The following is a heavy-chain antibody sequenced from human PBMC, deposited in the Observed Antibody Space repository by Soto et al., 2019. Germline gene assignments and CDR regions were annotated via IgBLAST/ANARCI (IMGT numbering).Heavy chain of an antibody. CDR2: INPNSGGT. D-gene: IGHD4-17*01. CDR3: ARQRCHGDYGPLDY. J-gene: IGHJ4*02. V-gene: IGHV1-2*04. CDR1: GYTFTGYY. Sequence: QVQLVQSGAEVKKPGASVKVSCKASGYTFTGYYMHWVRQAPGQGLEWMGWINPNSGGTNYAQKFQCCVTMTRDTSISTASMELSRLRSDDTAVYYCARQRCHGDYGPLDYWGQGTLVTVSS.